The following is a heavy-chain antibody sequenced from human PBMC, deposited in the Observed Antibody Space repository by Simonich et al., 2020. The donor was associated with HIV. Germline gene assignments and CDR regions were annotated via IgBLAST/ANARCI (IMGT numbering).Heavy chain of an antibody. CDR3: AREPGDDYGDYLPLYYYYMDV. D-gene: IGHD4-17*01. Sequence: QVQLQQWGAGLLKPSETLSLTCAVYGGSFSGYYWRWIRQPPGKGLEWIGEINHSGSTNYTPSPKSRVTISVDTSKNQFSLKLSSVTAADTAVYYCAREPGDDYGDYLPLYYYYMDVWGKGTTVTVSS. V-gene: IGHV4-34*01. J-gene: IGHJ6*03. CDR2: INHSGST. CDR1: GGSFSGYY.